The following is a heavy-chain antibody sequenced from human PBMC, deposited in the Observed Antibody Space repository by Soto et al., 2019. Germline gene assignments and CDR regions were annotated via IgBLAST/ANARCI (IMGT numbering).Heavy chain of an antibody. V-gene: IGHV4-39*01. CDR1: GGSISSSSYY. CDR3: AVSSRTDYGDPWDYYGMDV. Sequence: QLQLQESGPGLVKPSETLSLTCTVSGGSISSSSYYWGWIRQPPGKGLEWIGSIYYSGSTYYNPSLKSRVTISVDTSKNQFSLKLSSVTAADTAVYYCAVSSRTDYGDPWDYYGMDVWGQGTTVTVSS. J-gene: IGHJ6*02. D-gene: IGHD4-17*01. CDR2: IYYSGST.